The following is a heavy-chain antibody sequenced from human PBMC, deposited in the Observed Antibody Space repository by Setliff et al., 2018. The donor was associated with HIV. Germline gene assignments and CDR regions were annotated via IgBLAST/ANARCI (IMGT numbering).Heavy chain of an antibody. Sequence: SETLSLTCTVSGGFISNTYWSWTRQPPGKGLEWLGFVYYTGASDYNPSFKSRLTISLDTSRTHFSLKLTSVTAADTAVYYCARGQPQGGGTYWSAFDIWGRGTMVTVS. CDR3: ARGQPQGGGTYWSAFDI. CDR1: GGFISNTY. J-gene: IGHJ3*02. CDR2: VYYTGAS. D-gene: IGHD1-26*01. V-gene: IGHV4-59*01.